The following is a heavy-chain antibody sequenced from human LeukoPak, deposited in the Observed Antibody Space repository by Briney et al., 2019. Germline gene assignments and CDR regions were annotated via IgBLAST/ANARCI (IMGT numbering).Heavy chain of an antibody. J-gene: IGHJ3*02. CDR3: VQEGPRGLAFDI. CDR2: ISGSGSGT. V-gene: IGHV3-23*01. CDR1: GVTFNSYV. Sequence: GGSLRLSCEASGVTFNSYVMSWVHQAPGKGPEWVSGISGSGSGTYYADSVKGRFAISRDNSKNTLYLQMNSLRVEDTAVYYCVQEGPRGLAFDIWGQGTKVTVSS.